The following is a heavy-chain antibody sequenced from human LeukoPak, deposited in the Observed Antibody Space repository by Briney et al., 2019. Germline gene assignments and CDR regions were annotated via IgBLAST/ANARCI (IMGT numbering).Heavy chain of an antibody. CDR3: ARAHYDYLWGSYDY. J-gene: IGHJ4*02. D-gene: IGHD3-16*01. CDR2: IYYSGST. Sequence: SETLSLTCTVSGGSISSYYWSWIRQPPGKGLEWIGYIYYSGSTNYNPSLKSRVTISVDTSKNQFSLKLSSVTAADTAVYYCARAHYDYLWGSYDYWGQGTLVTVSS. CDR1: GGSISSYY. V-gene: IGHV4-59*01.